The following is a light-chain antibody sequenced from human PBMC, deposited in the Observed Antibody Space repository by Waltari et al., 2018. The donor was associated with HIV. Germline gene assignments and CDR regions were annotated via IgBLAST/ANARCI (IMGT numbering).Light chain of an antibody. V-gene: IGLV7-43*01. CDR2: STN. CDR3: LLYYGGQGYV. Sequence: QTVVTQEPSLTVSPGGTVTLTCASSTGAVTSGNYPNWFQQKPGHAPRALIYSTNKKPSWTPARCSGSLLGGKSALTLSGVQPEDEAEYYCLLYYGGQGYVFGTGTKVTVL. CDR1: TGAVTSGNY. J-gene: IGLJ1*01.